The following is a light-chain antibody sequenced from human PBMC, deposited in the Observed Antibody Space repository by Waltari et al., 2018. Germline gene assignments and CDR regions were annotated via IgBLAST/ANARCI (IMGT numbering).Light chain of an antibody. CDR2: AAS. CDR1: QRISSY. CDR3: QQSYSSPFT. J-gene: IGKJ3*01. V-gene: IGKV1-39*01. Sequence: DILMTQSPSSLSASVGDRVTITCRSSQRISSYLNWYQQKPGKAPTLLIYAASSLQSWVPSRLSGSGSWTDFTLTISSLQPEDFATYYCQQSYSSPFTFGPGTKVDIK.